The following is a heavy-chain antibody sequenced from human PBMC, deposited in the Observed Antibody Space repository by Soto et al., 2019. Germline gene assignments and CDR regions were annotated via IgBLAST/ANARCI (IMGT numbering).Heavy chain of an antibody. Sequence: ASVKVSCKASGYTLRGYSFTWVRQAPGQGLEWMGRISGYNGNTNYARTLRGRLTLTTDTSTSTAYMELRSLTSDDTAVYYCARDVFCGGAPACPDMDVWGQGTTVTVSS. CDR2: ISGYNGNT. J-gene: IGHJ6*02. D-gene: IGHD2-21*01. V-gene: IGHV1-18*04. CDR1: GYTLRGYS. CDR3: ARDVFCGGAPACPDMDV.